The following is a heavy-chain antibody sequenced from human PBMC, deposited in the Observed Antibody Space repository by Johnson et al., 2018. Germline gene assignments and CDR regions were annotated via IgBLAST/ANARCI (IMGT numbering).Heavy chain of an antibody. CDR3: AKDPVDCSSTSGYAGTLRSPYFQH. J-gene: IGHJ1*01. CDR1: GFTFSSYA. Sequence: VQLVESGGGLVKPGGSLGLSCAASGFTFSSYAMTWVRQAPGKGLEWVSAISGSGGSTYYADSVKGRFTISRDNSKNTLYLQMNRRRAEDTAVYYCAKDPVDCSSTSGYAGTLRSPYFQHWGQGTLVTVSS. D-gene: IGHD2-2*01. CDR2: ISGSGGST. V-gene: IGHV3-23*04.